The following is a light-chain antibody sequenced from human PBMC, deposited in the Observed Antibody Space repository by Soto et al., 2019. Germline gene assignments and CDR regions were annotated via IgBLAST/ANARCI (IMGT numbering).Light chain of an antibody. CDR1: SDINVGSYN. CDR2: YYSDSDK. CDR3: MIWPSNAVV. Sequence: QSVLTQPPSSSASPGESASLTCTLPSDINVGSYNIYWYQQKPGSSPRYLLYYYSDSDKGQGSGVPSRFSGSKDASANTGILLISGLQSEDEADYYCMIWPSNAVVFGGGTKLTVL. J-gene: IGLJ2*01. V-gene: IGLV5-37*01.